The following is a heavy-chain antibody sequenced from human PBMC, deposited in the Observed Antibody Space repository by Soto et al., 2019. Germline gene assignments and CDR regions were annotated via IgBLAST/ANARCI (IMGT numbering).Heavy chain of an antibody. D-gene: IGHD1-1*01. V-gene: IGHV5-51*01. CDR1: GYKFTNYW. CDR3: ARAITGTTHPYHFDY. J-gene: IGHJ4*02. Sequence: PXESLKISFQGAGYKFTNYWIGWVRQIPGQGLEWMGIIYPGDSDTRYSSSFRGQVTISADWSTSTAYLQWSSLQASDTAIYYCARAITGTTHPYHFDYWGQGSRVTVSS. CDR2: IYPGDSDT.